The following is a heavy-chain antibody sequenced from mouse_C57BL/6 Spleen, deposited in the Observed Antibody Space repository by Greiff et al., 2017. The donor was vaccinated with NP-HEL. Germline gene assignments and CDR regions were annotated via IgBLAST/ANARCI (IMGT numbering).Heavy chain of an antibody. CDR1: GFSLTSYG. V-gene: IGHV2-5*01. CDR3: AKQDDGYYSWFAY. D-gene: IGHD2-3*01. Sequence: QVQLKESGPGLVQPSQSLSITCTVSGFSLTSYGVHWVRQSPGKGLEWLGVIWRGGSTDYNAAFMSRLSITKDNSKSQVFFKMNSLQADDTAIYYCAKQDDGYYSWFAYWGQGTLVTVSA. J-gene: IGHJ3*01. CDR2: IWRGGST.